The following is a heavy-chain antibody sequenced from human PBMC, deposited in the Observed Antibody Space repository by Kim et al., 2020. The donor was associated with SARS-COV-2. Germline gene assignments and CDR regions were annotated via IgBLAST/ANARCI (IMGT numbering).Heavy chain of an antibody. V-gene: IGHV3-49*04. CDR2: IRSKAYGGTT. CDR3: TRDMSRQWLVLEAFDI. D-gene: IGHD6-19*01. J-gene: IGHJ3*02. Sequence: GGSLRLSCTASGFTFGDYAMSWVRQAPGKGLEWVGFIRSKAYGGTTEYAASVKGRFTISRDDSKSIAYLQMNSLKTEDTAVYYCTRDMSRQWLVLEAFDIWGQGTMVTVSS. CDR1: GFTFGDYA.